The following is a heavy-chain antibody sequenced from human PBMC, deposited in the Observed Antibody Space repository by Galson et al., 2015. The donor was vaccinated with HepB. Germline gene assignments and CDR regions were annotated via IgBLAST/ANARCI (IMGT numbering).Heavy chain of an antibody. CDR1: GFTFDDYA. J-gene: IGHJ4*02. CDR3: AKDRTPGSKVGATGCDY. D-gene: IGHD1-26*01. V-gene: IGHV3-9*01. Sequence: SLRLSCAASGFTFDDYAMHWVRQAPGKGLEWVSGISWNSGSIGYADSVKGRFTISRDNAKNSLYLQMNSLRAEDTALYYCAKDRTPGSKVGATGCDYWGQGTLVTVSS. CDR2: ISWNSGSI.